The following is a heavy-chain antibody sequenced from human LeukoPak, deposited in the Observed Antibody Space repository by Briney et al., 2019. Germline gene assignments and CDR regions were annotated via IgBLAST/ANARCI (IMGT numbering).Heavy chain of an antibody. J-gene: IGHJ3*02. CDR1: GDSVSSNSAA. V-gene: IGHV6-1*01. CDR3: ARVATPGALITYYYGSGSYCFDI. CDR2: TYYRSKWYN. Sequence: SQTLSLTCAISGDSVSSNSAAWNWIRQSPSRGLEWLGRTYYRSKWYNDYAVSVKSRITINPDTSKNQFPLQLNSVTPEDTAVYYCARVATPGALITYYYGSGSYCFDIWGQGTMVTVSS. D-gene: IGHD3-10*01.